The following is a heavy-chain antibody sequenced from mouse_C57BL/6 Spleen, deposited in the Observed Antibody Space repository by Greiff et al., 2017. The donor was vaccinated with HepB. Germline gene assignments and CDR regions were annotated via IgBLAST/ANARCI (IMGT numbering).Heavy chain of an antibody. CDR3: ARSRWNWVDY. J-gene: IGHJ2*01. V-gene: IGHV5-17*01. Sequence: EVNVVESGGGLVKPGGSLKLSCAASGFTFSDYGMHWVRQAPEKGLEWVAYISSGSSTIYYADTVKGRFTISRDNAKNTLFLQMTSLRSEDTAMYYCARSRWNWVDYWGQGTTLTVSS. CDR2: ISSGSSTI. CDR1: GFTFSDYG. D-gene: IGHD4-1*01.